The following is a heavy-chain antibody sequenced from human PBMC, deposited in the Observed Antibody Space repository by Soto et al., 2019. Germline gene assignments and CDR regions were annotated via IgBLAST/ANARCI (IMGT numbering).Heavy chain of an antibody. CDR1: GFTFSSYG. Sequence: PGGSLRLSCAASGFTFSSYGMHWVRQAPGKGLEWVAVISYDGSNKYYADSVKGRFTISRDNSKNTLYLQMNSLRAEDTAVYYCAKDLGNWNYELDYWGQGTLVTVSS. D-gene: IGHD1-7*01. V-gene: IGHV3-30*18. CDR3: AKDLGNWNYELDY. CDR2: ISYDGSNK. J-gene: IGHJ4*02.